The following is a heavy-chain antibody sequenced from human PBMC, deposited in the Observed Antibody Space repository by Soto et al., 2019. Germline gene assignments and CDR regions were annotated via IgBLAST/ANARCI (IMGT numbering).Heavy chain of an antibody. CDR3: ARDLDYDFWSGYEYGMDV. Sequence: XGSLRLACSASGFTFSSYSMNWVRQAPGKGLEWVSSISSSSSYIYYADSVKGRFTISRDNAKNSLYPQMNSLRAEDTAVYYCARDLDYDFWSGYEYGMDVWGQGTTVTVSS. CDR1: GFTFSSYS. CDR2: ISSSSSYI. D-gene: IGHD3-3*01. J-gene: IGHJ6*02. V-gene: IGHV3-21*01.